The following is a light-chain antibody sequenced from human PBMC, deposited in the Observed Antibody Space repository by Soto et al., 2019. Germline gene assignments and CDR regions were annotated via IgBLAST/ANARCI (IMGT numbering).Light chain of an antibody. CDR3: QQYNYWPPWT. V-gene: IGKV3-15*01. CDR2: GAS. Sequence: EIVMKQSPATLSVSPGERATLSCRASQSVSSNLAWYQQKPGQAPRLLIYGASTRAIGIPARFSGSGSGTEFTLAISSLQSEDLAVYYCQQYNYWPPWTFGQGTKVDIK. CDR1: QSVSSN. J-gene: IGKJ1*01.